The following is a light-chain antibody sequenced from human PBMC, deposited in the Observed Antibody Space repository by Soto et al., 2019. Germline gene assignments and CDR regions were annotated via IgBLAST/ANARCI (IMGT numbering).Light chain of an antibody. V-gene: IGKV3-20*01. J-gene: IGKJ1*01. Sequence: EIVLTQSPGTLSLSPGERATLSCRASQSVSSNYLAWYQQKPGRAPRLLIYGASSRATGIPDRFSGSGSGTDFTLTISRLEPEDFAVYYCQQYGSSPRTFVQGTKVEIK. CDR3: QQYGSSPRT. CDR2: GAS. CDR1: QSVSSNY.